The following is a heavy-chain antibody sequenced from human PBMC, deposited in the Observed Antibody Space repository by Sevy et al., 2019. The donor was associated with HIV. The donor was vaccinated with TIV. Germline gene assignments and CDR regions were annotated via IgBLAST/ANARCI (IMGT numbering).Heavy chain of an antibody. J-gene: IGHJ6*03. CDR3: AKVEPAAGWGFYYYYYMDV. Sequence: GGSLRLSCAASGFTFSSYGMHWVRQAPGKGLEWVAVIWYDGSNKYYADSVKGRFTISRDNSKNTLYLQMNSLRAEDTAVYYCAKVEPAAGWGFYYYYYMDVWGKGTTVTVSS. V-gene: IGHV3-33*06. CDR1: GFTFSSYG. D-gene: IGHD6-13*01. CDR2: IWYDGSNK.